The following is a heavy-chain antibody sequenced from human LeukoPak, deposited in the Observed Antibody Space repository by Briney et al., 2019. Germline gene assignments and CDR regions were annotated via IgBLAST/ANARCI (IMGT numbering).Heavy chain of an antibody. CDR1: GFTFSNKS. J-gene: IGHJ4*02. D-gene: IGHD6-13*01. V-gene: IGHV3-48*01. Sequence: GGSLRLSCAASGFTFSNKSMNSVRQAPGKGLEWVSYISHSSSTIYYADSVKGRFTISREYAKKSLSLQMNSLRAEDRAVYYCASSSSWGKWGEGTVVSVSS. CDR2: ISHSSSTI. CDR3: ASSSSWGK.